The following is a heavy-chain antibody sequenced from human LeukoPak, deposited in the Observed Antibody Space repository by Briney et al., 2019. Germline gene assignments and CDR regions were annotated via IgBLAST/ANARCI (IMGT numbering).Heavy chain of an antibody. CDR2: ISSDGNNK. J-gene: IGHJ3*01. CDR1: GITFSNFG. V-gene: IGHV3-30*18. CDR3: AKVAGYYYGSGSYPDF. Sequence: GGSLRLSCAASGITFSNFGMHWVRQAPGKGLEWVSVISSDGNNKFYADSVKGRFTISRDNAKNTLYLQMSSLRDDDTAVYYCAKVAGYYYGSGSYPDFWGQGTLVTVS. D-gene: IGHD3-10*01.